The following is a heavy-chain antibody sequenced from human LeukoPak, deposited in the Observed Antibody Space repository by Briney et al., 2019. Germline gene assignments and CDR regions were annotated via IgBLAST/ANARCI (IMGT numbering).Heavy chain of an antibody. CDR3: ARDAGDYVSPSNYYYYYYMDV. CDR1: GGSISSYY. D-gene: IGHD4-17*01. Sequence: PSETLSLTCTVSGGSISSYYWSWIRQPPGKGLEWIGYIYYSGSTNYNPSLKSRVTISVDTSKNQFSLKLSSVTAADTAVYYCARDAGDYVSPSNYYYYYYMDVWGKGTTVTISS. J-gene: IGHJ6*03. CDR2: IYYSGST. V-gene: IGHV4-59*01.